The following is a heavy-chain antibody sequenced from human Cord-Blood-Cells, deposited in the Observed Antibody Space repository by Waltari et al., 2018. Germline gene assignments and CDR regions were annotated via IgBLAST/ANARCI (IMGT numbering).Heavy chain of an antibody. CDR3: AREKYYYGSGSYSQFDY. V-gene: IGHV1-69*01. D-gene: IGHD3-10*01. CDR2: IIPIFGTA. J-gene: IGHJ4*02. CDR1: GGTFRSYA. Sequence: QVQLVQSGAEVKKPGSSVKVSCKASGGTFRSYAISWVRQAPGQGLEWMGGIIPIFGTANYAQKFQGRVTITADESTSTAYMELSSLRSEDTAVYYCAREKYYYGSGSYSQFDYWGQGTLVTVSS.